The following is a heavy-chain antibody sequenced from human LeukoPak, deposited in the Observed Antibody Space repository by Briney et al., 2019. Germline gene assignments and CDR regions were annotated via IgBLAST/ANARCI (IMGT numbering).Heavy chain of an antibody. CDR1: GFTFDDYG. D-gene: IGHD3-10*01. V-gene: IGHV3-23*01. Sequence: PGGSLRLSCAASGFTFDDYGMSWVRQAPGKGLEWVSAISGSGGSTYYADSVKGRFTISRDNSKNTLYLQMNSLRAEDTAVYYCAKVIRGSGWAFDIWGQGTMVTVSS. J-gene: IGHJ3*02. CDR3: AKVIRGSGWAFDI. CDR2: ISGSGGST.